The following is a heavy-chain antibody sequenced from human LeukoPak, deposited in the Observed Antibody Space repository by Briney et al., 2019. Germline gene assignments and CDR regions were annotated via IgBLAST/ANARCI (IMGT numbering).Heavy chain of an antibody. CDR3: AKFPYYGSESDIY. CDR1: GFTFNNYA. V-gene: IGHV3-23*01. Sequence: PGGSRRLSCVASGFTFNNYAMTWVRQAPGKGLEWVSAISGSGYSTYYADSVKGRFAISRDNSKNTLYLQMHSLRAGDTAVYYCAKFPYYGSESDIYWGQGTLVTVSS. D-gene: IGHD3-10*01. J-gene: IGHJ4*02. CDR2: ISGSGYST.